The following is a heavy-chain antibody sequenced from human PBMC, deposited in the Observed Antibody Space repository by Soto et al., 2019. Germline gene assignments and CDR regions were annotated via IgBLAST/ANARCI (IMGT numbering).Heavy chain of an antibody. Sequence: QVQLQQWGAGLLKPSETLSLTCAVYGGSFSGYYWSWIRQPPGKGLEWIGEINHSGSTNYNPSLKSRVTISVDTSKNQFSLKLSSVTAADTAVYYCARAPYCSGGSCYSNWFDPWGQGTLVTVSS. CDR3: ARAPYCSGGSCYSNWFDP. V-gene: IGHV4-34*01. D-gene: IGHD2-15*01. J-gene: IGHJ5*02. CDR1: GGSFSGYY. CDR2: INHSGST.